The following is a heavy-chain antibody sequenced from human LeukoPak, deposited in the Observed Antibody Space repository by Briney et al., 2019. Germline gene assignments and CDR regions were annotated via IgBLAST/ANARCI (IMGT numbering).Heavy chain of an antibody. D-gene: IGHD3-22*01. J-gene: IGHJ3*02. CDR1: GFTFSSYA. V-gene: IGHV3-23*01. CDR2: ISGSGGST. CDR3: AKEYYDSSGYGAFDI. Sequence: GGSLRLSCAASGFTFSSYAMSWVRQAPRKGLAWVSAISGSGGSTYYADSVKGRFTISRDNSKNTLYLQMNSLRAEDTAVYYCAKEYYDSSGYGAFDIWGQGTMVTVSS.